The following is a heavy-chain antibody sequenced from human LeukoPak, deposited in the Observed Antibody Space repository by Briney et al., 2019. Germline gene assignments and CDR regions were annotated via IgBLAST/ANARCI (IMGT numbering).Heavy chain of an antibody. D-gene: IGHD4-23*01. CDR3: AKVGTGHGGFDY. Sequence: PGGSLRLSCAASGFTFDDYAMHWVRQAPGKGLEWVSGISWNSGSIGYADSVRGRFTISRDNAKNSLYLQMNSLRAEDMALYYCAKVGTGHGGFDYWGQGTLVTVSS. V-gene: IGHV3-9*03. J-gene: IGHJ4*02. CDR1: GFTFDDYA. CDR2: ISWNSGSI.